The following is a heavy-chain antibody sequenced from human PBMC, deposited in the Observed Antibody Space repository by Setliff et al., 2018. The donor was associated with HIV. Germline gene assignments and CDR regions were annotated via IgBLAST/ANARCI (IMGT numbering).Heavy chain of an antibody. D-gene: IGHD3-3*01. J-gene: IGHJ4*02. V-gene: IGHV3-9*01. CDR2: ISWNSGSI. CDR1: GFTFDDYA. Sequence: PGGSLRLSCAASGFTFDDYAMHWVRQAPGKGLEWVSGISWNSGSIGYAASVKGRFTISRDNAKDSVSLQMNNLRAEDTAVYYCARWRWQQSEFDYWGQGALVTVSS. CDR3: ARWRWQQSEFDY.